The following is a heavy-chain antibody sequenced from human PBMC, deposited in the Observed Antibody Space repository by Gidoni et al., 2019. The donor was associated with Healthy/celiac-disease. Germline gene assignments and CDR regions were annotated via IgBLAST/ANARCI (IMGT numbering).Heavy chain of an antibody. D-gene: IGHD6-13*01. CDR1: GFTFSSYG. J-gene: IGHJ6*03. Sequence: VQLVESGGGVVQPGRSLRLSCAASGFTFSSYGMHWVRQAPGKGLEWVAVISYDGSNKYYADSVKGRFTISRDKSKNTLYLQMNSRRAEDTAVYYCAKDGSSWYYYYYMDVWGKGTTVTVSS. CDR3: AKDGSSWYYYYYMDV. V-gene: IGHV3-30*18. CDR2: ISYDGSNK.